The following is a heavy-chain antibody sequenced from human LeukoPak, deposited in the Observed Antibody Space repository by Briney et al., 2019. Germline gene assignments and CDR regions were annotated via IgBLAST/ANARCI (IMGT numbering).Heavy chain of an antibody. CDR1: GRTLSDHY. J-gene: IGHJ4*02. Sequence: ASVSVSCKASGRTLSDHYLHWARQPPGHGLEWMGWIHPNTGDTNYRQHFQGRVTMTRDTSISTVYMDLTSLTSHDTALYYCARGASGTLRSFDWLTQEPLDYWGQGTLVTVSS. D-gene: IGHD3-10*01. CDR3: ARGASGTLRSFDWLTQEPLDY. CDR2: IHPNTGDT. V-gene: IGHV1-2*02.